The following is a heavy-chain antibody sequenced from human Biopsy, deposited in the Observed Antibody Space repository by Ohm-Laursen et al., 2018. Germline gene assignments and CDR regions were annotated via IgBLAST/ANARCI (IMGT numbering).Heavy chain of an antibody. J-gene: IGHJ3*02. D-gene: IGHD3-22*01. CDR1: GYTFTRYY. CDR3: ARATLDYYDSNGYGADAFDI. Sequence: GASVKVSCKASGYTFTRYYMHWVRQAPGQGLQWMGLISPSHGSTGSAQKFEGRFTMTRDTSTSTFYMELSSLKSEDTAIYYCARATLDYYDSNGYGADAFDIWGQGTMVTVSS. V-gene: IGHV1-46*01. CDR2: ISPSHGST.